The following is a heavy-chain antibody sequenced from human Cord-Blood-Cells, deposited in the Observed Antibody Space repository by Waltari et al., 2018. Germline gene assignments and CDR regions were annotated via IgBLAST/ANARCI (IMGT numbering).Heavy chain of an antibody. CDR2: INHSGST. J-gene: IGHJ4*02. CDR3: ARREMATIDY. D-gene: IGHD5-12*01. V-gene: IGHV4-34*01. Sequence: QVQLQQWGAGLLKPSEPLSLTCADNGGSFSGYYRSWIRQPPGKGLEWIGEINHSGSTNYNPSLKSRVTISVDTSKNQFSLKLSSVTAADTAVYYCARREMATIDYWGQGTLVTVSS. CDR1: GGSFSGYY.